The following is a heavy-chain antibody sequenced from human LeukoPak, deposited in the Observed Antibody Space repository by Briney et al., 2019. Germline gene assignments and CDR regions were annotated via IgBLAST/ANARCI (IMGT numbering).Heavy chain of an antibody. Sequence: PGRSLRLSCTASGFIFRDHAMSWFRQAPGKGLEWVGFIRTKTYSQTTEYAASVKGRFTISRDDSTSIAYLQMSSLKTEDTAGYYCSRNSGTLTGYPFDIWGQGTMVTVSS. CDR2: IRTKTYSQTT. CDR1: GFIFRDHA. V-gene: IGHV3-49*03. CDR3: SRNSGTLTGYPFDI. J-gene: IGHJ3*02. D-gene: IGHD5-12*01.